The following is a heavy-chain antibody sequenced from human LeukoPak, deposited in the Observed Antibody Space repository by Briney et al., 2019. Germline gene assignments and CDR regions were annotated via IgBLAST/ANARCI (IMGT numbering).Heavy chain of an antibody. CDR1: GYTLTELS. J-gene: IGHJ4*02. CDR3: ATDPLAAAALFAFDY. D-gene: IGHD6-13*01. V-gene: IGHV1-24*01. Sequence: ASVKVSCKVSGYTLTELSMHWVRQAPGKGLEXXXXXXPEDGETIYAQKFQGRVTMTEDTSTDTAYMELSSLRSEDTAVYYCATDPLAAAALFAFDYWGQGTLVTVSS. CDR2: XXPEDGET.